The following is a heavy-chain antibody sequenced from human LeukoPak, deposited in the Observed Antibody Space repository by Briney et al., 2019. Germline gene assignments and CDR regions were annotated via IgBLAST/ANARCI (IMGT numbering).Heavy chain of an antibody. CDR1: GLSFSTAW. Sequence: GGSLRLSCTVSGLSFSTAWISWIRQAPGKGLGWVGRIKSNTDGGTVNYAGPVKGRFTISRDDSKNTVFLQMNSLETEDTAMYFCTTAERRYYSHDFWGQGTLVTVSS. V-gene: IGHV3-15*01. D-gene: IGHD3-10*01. CDR3: TTAERRYYSHDF. CDR2: IKSNTDGGTV. J-gene: IGHJ4*02.